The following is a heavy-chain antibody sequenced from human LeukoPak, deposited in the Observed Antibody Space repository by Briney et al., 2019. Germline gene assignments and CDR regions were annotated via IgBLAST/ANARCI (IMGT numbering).Heavy chain of an antibody. Sequence: GGSLILSCAASGFTFSSYSMNWVRQAPGKGREWVSSIRTSSTYIYYADSVKGRFTISRDNAKNSLYLQMNSLRAEDTAVYYCARDATAYCGGDCYSPNDAFDIWGQGTMVTVSS. V-gene: IGHV3-21*01. CDR3: ARDATAYCGGDCYSPNDAFDI. D-gene: IGHD2-21*02. CDR1: GFTFSSYS. CDR2: IRTSSTYI. J-gene: IGHJ3*02.